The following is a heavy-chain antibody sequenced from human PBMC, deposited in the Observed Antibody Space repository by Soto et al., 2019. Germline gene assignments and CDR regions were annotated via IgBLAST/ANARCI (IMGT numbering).Heavy chain of an antibody. V-gene: IGHV4-34*01. Sequence: QVQLQQWGAGLLKPSETLSLTCAVYGGSFSGYYWSWIRQPPGKGLEWIGEINHSGSTNYNPSLKSRVTISVDTANNQFSLKLSSVTAADTAVYYCARFDIVVVVASAGNWFDPWGQGTLVTVSS. CDR2: INHSGST. CDR3: ARFDIVVVVASAGNWFDP. CDR1: GGSFSGYY. J-gene: IGHJ5*02. D-gene: IGHD2-15*01.